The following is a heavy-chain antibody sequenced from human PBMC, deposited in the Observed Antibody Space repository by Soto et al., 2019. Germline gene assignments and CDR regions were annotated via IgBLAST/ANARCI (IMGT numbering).Heavy chain of an antibody. J-gene: IGHJ4*02. CDR3: ARAIGPTLFDY. V-gene: IGHV3-13*04. CDR1: GFTFSSYD. D-gene: IGHD3-22*01. CDR2: IGTAGDT. Sequence: XGSLRLSFSASGFTFSSYDMHWVRQGPGKGLEWVSAIGTAGDTNYAGSVKGRFTISRENAKNSLYLQMNSLRAGDTAIYFCARAIGPTLFDYWGQGTLVTVSS.